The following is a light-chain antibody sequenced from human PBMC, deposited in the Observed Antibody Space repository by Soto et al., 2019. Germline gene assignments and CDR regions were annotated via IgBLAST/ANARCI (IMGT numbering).Light chain of an antibody. Sequence: QSVLTQPPSASGTPGQTVTISCSGRFSNIGSNFIYWYQQLPGMAPKLLIYRNNERPSGVPDRFSASKSGTSASLAISGLRSEDEADYHCAAWDDSLSGVVFGGGTKLTVL. J-gene: IGLJ3*02. CDR2: RNN. V-gene: IGLV1-47*01. CDR3: AAWDDSLSGVV. CDR1: FSNIGSNF.